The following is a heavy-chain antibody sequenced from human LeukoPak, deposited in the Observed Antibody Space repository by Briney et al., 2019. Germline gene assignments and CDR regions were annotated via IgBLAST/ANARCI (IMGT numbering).Heavy chain of an antibody. V-gene: IGHV1-69*13. D-gene: IGHD3-22*01. Sequence: SVKVSCKASGGTFSSYAISWVRQAPGQGLEWMGGIIPIFGTANYAQKFQGRVTITADESTSTAYMKLSSLRSEDTAVYYCARDGDYYDSSGYPGDWGQGTLVTVSS. CDR2: IIPIFGTA. CDR1: GGTFSSYA. J-gene: IGHJ4*02. CDR3: ARDGDYYDSSGYPGD.